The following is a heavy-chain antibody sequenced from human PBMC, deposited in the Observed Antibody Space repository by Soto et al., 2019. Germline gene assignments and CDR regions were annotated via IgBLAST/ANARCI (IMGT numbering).Heavy chain of an antibody. D-gene: IGHD3-3*01. Sequence: PSETLSLTCAVYGGSFSGYYWIWIRQPPGKGLEWIGEINHSGSTNYNPSLKSRVTISVDTSKNQFSLKLSSVTAADTAVYYCARGDSEFYDFWSGYYMDVWAKGPRSPFP. V-gene: IGHV4-34*01. CDR1: GGSFSGYY. J-gene: IGHJ6*03. CDR3: ARGDSEFYDFWSGYYMDV. CDR2: INHSGST.